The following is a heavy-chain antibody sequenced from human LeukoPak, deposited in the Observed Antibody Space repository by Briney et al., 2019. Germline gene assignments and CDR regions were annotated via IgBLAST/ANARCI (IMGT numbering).Heavy chain of an antibody. J-gene: IGHJ3*02. Sequence: SETLSLTCTVSGGSISHDTYYWGWIRQPPGKGLEWIGSIYYSGSTYYNPSLKSRVTISVDTSKNQFSLKLSSVTAADTAVYYCARHEVAGDAFDIWGQGTMVTVSS. CDR3: ARHEVAGDAFDI. D-gene: IGHD6-19*01. CDR1: GGSISHDTYY. CDR2: IYYSGST. V-gene: IGHV4-39*01.